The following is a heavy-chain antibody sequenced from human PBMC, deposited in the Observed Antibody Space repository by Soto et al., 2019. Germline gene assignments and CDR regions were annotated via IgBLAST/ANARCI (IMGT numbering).Heavy chain of an antibody. D-gene: IGHD3-22*01. Sequence: ASGKVSCKASGYTFTTYGISWGLQAPGQGLEWMGWISAYNGNTNYAQKLQGRDTMTTDTSTSTAYMELRSLRSDDTAVYYCARVKGYDSSGYWIDYWGQGTLVTVSS. J-gene: IGHJ4*02. CDR3: ARVKGYDSSGYWIDY. CDR2: ISAYNGNT. V-gene: IGHV1-18*04. CDR1: GYTFTTYG.